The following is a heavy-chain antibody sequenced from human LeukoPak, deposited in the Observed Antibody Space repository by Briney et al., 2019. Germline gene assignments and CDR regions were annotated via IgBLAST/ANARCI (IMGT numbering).Heavy chain of an antibody. V-gene: IGHV3-53*01. D-gene: IGHD4-17*01. Sequence: PGGSLRLSCAASGFTVSTNYMIWVRQAPGKGLEWVSFIDTGTNTNYADSVKDRFTISRDNSKNTLYLQMNSLRAEDTAVYYCARDPHPTADFDYWGQGTLVTVSS. J-gene: IGHJ4*02. CDR3: ARDPHPTADFDY. CDR1: GFTVSTNY. CDR2: IDTGTNT.